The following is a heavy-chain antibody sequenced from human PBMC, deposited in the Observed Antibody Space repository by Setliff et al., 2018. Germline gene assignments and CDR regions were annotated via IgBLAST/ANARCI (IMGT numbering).Heavy chain of an antibody. V-gene: IGHV3-30*01. CDR3: ARSRYTSRWYEMSAMDV. CDR1: GFTFSSYA. CDR2: ITYDGSNK. Sequence: PGGSLRLSCAASGFTFSSYAMHWVRQAPGKGLEWVAVITYDGSNKFYADSVRGRFTISRDISKNTLYVQMNSLRPEDMAVYYCARSRYTSRWYEMSAMDVWGKGTTVTVSS. J-gene: IGHJ6*03. D-gene: IGHD6-13*01.